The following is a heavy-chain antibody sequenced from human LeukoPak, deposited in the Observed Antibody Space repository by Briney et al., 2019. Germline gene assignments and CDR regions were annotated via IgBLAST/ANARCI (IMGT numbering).Heavy chain of an antibody. CDR1: GYTFTGYY. J-gene: IGHJ4*02. CDR2: INPNSGGT. D-gene: IGHD4-17*01. V-gene: IGHV1-2*02. CDR3: ARHGSVPGDY. Sequence: ASVKVSCKASGYTFTGYYMHWVRQAPGQGLEWMGWINPNSGGTNYAQKIEGRFFMTTDTSTSTAYMELRSLRPDDTAVYFCARHGSVPGDYWGQGTRVTVSS.